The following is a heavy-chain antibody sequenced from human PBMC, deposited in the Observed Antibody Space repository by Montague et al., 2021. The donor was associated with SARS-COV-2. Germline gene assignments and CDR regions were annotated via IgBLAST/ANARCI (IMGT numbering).Heavy chain of an antibody. CDR3: ARSGVGIFDFSYFDS. CDR1: GSSISSGYY. Sequence: SETLSLTCSVSGSSISSGYYWGWIRQTPGKRLEWIGRRYQNGATYYSPSLKRPVTILLDTSKNQFSLSLTSVTAADTAVYYCARSGVGIFDFSYFDSWGQGSLVIVSS. CDR2: RYQNGAT. V-gene: IGHV4-38-2*02. J-gene: IGHJ4*02. D-gene: IGHD3-3*01.